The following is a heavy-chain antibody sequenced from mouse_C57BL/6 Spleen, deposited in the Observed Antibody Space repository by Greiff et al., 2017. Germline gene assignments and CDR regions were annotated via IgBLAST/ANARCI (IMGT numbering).Heavy chain of an antibody. CDR2: ISSGGDYI. Sequence: EVQLVESWEGLVKPGGSLKLSCAASGFTFSSYAMSWVRQTPEKRLEWVAYISSGGDYIYYADTVKGRFTISRDNARNTLYLQMSSLKSEDTAMYYCTRGNSNFYAMDYWGQGTSVTVSS. CDR1: GFTFSSYA. V-gene: IGHV5-9-1*02. D-gene: IGHD2-5*01. J-gene: IGHJ4*01. CDR3: TRGNSNFYAMDY.